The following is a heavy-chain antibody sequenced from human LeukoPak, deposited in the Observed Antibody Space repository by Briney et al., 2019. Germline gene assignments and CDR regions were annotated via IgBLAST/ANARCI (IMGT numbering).Heavy chain of an antibody. D-gene: IGHD2-21*02. J-gene: IGHJ4*02. Sequence: NHGESLKISCKGSGYSFTSYWIGWVRQMPGKGLEWMGIIYPRDSDTRYSPSFQGQVTISADKSISTAYLQWSSLKASDTAMYYCARLPCGGDCYSGMYYFDYWGQGTLVTVSS. V-gene: IGHV5-51*01. CDR3: ARLPCGGDCYSGMYYFDY. CDR2: IYPRDSDT. CDR1: GYSFTSYW.